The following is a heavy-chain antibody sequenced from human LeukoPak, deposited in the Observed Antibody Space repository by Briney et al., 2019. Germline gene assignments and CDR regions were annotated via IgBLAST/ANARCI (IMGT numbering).Heavy chain of an antibody. CDR2: IIPMFGTE. J-gene: IGHJ2*01. D-gene: IGHD5/OR15-5a*01. CDR1: VGIFSIYA. V-gene: IGHV1-69*05. CDR3: ARARGIYEGYFDL. Sequence: SVKVSCKASVGIFSIYAISWVRQAPGQGLEWMGGIIPMFGTENYAQKFQGRVTITTDESTSTTYVEVSSLKSEDTAVYYCARARGIYEGYFDLWGRGTLVTVSS.